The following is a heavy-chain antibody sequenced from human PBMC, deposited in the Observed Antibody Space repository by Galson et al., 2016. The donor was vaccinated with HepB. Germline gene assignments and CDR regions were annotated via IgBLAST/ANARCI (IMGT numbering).Heavy chain of an antibody. D-gene: IGHD6-19*01. V-gene: IGHV3-21*06. J-gene: IGHJ4*02. CDR2: ISGGSQHI. CDR1: GFNFNTFT. CDR3: ARQVAGLSD. Sequence: SLRLSCAASGFNFNTFTMHWVRQAPGKGLEWVSSISGGSQHIYYADSVNGRFAISRDNAANSVFLEMNSLRVDDSGVYFCARQVAGLSDWGQGSLVTVSS.